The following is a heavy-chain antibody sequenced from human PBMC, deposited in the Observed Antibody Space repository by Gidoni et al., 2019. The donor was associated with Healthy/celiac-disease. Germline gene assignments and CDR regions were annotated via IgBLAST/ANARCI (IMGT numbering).Heavy chain of an antibody. CDR3: AKDRVVCSSSCFVPYNWFDP. Sequence: EVQLVESGGGLVQPGGSLRLSCAAAGFTFSSHAISWVRQAPGKGLGWVSAISGSGGSTYYADSVKGRFTISRDNSKNTLYLQMNSLRAEDTAVYYCAKDRVVCSSSCFVPYNWFDPWGQGTLVTVSS. CDR2: ISGSGGST. CDR1: GFTFSSHA. J-gene: IGHJ5*02. D-gene: IGHD6-13*01. V-gene: IGHV3-23*04.